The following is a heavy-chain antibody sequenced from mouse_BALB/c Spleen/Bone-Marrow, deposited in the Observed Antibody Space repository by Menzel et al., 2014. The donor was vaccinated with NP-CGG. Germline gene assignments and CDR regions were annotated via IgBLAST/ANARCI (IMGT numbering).Heavy chain of an antibody. D-gene: IGHD1-1*01. CDR1: GYTFSSCY. Sequence: QVHVKQSGAELVKPGASVKLSCKSSGYTFSSCYMYWVKQRPGQGLEWIGEINPSNGGTKFNEKFKSKATLTVDKSSSTAYMQLSSLTSEDSAVYYCTRSNYGYWYFDVWGAGTTVTVSS. CDR3: TRSNYGYWYFDV. V-gene: IGHV1S81*02. J-gene: IGHJ1*01. CDR2: INPSNGGT.